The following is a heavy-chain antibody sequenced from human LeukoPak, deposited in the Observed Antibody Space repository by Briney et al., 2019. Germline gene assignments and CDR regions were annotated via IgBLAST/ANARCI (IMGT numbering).Heavy chain of an antibody. D-gene: IGHD7-27*01. V-gene: IGHV1-2*04. Sequence: GASVKVSCKASGYTFTGYYMHWVRQAPGQGLEWMGWINPNSGGTNYAQKFQGWVTMTRDTSIGTAYMELSRLRSDDTAVYYCARDSKGTESGDYYYGMDVWGKGTTVTVSS. J-gene: IGHJ6*04. CDR2: INPNSGGT. CDR3: ARDSKGTESGDYYYGMDV. CDR1: GYTFTGYY.